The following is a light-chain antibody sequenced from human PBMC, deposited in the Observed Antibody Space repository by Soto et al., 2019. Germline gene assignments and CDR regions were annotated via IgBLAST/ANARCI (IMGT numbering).Light chain of an antibody. CDR3: QQYGGSTRT. CDR2: DAS. CDR1: QSVSNY. Sequence: EIVLTQSPAILSLSPGERATLSCRASQSVSNYLAWYHQKPGQVPNLLIYDASSRATGIPARFSGSGSGTDFNLTISRLETEDFALYECQQYGGSTRTFGQGTKVDIK. J-gene: IGKJ1*01. V-gene: IGKV3-20*01.